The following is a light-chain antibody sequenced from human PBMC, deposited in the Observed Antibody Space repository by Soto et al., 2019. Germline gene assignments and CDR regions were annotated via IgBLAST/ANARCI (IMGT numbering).Light chain of an antibody. J-gene: IGKJ1*01. V-gene: IGKV3-20*01. CDR1: QSVSSNY. Sequence: EIVLTQSLGTLSLSQGERATLSCRAIQSVSSNYLAWYQQKPGQAPRLLIYGASSGATGIPDRFSGSGSGTDFTLTIRRLEPEEFAVYYCQQYGSSYPWTFGQGTKVDIK. CDR2: GAS. CDR3: QQYGSSYPWT.